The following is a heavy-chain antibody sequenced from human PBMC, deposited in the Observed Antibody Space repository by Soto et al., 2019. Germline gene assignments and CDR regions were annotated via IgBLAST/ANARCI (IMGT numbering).Heavy chain of an antibody. J-gene: IGHJ4*02. CDR3: AKDPDRSGSYYFDY. V-gene: IGHV3-23*01. CDR2: ISGSGGST. CDR1: GFTFSSYA. Sequence: EGSLRLSCAASGFTFSSYAMSWVRQAPGKGLEWVSAISGSGGSTYYADSVKGRFTISRDNSKNTLYLQMNSLRAEDTAVYYCAKDPDRSGSYYFDYWGQGTLVTVSS. D-gene: IGHD1-26*01.